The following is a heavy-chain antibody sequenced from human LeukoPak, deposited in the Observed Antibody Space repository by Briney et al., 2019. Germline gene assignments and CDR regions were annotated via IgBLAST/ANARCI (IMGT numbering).Heavy chain of an antibody. CDR2: ISGSGGST. CDR3: AKRGYDSSGYYGYFDY. D-gene: IGHD3-22*01. CDR1: GFTFSSYA. V-gene: IGHV3-23*01. J-gene: IGHJ4*02. Sequence: PGGSLRLSCAASGFTFSSYAMSWVRQAPGKGPEWVSVISGSGGSTYYADSVQGRFTISRDNSNNTLYLQMNSLRADDTAVYYCAKRGYDSSGYYGYFDYWAQGTLVTVSS.